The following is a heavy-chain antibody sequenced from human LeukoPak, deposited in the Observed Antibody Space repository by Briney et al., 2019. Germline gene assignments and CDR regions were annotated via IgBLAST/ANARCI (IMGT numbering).Heavy chain of an antibody. D-gene: IGHD3-10*01. J-gene: IGHJ5*02. CDR1: GFSFSSYG. CDR2: ISWNSGSI. Sequence: GGSLRLSCAGSGFSFSSYGMHWVRQAPGKGLEWVSGISWNSGSIGYADSVKGRFTISRDNAKNSLYLQMNSLRAEDTALYYCAKAPITMVRGATNWFDPWGQGTLVTVSS. V-gene: IGHV3-9*01. CDR3: AKAPITMVRGATNWFDP.